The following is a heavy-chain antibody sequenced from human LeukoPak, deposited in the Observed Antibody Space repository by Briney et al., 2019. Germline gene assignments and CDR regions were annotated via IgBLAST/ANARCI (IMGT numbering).Heavy chain of an antibody. D-gene: IGHD2-2*01. J-gene: IGHJ5*02. CDR1: GDSVSSNSAA. Sequence: SQTLSLTCAISGDSVSSNSAAWNWIRQSPSRGLEWLGRTYYRSKWYNNYAMSVKSRITINPDTSKNQFSLQLNSVTPEDTAVYYCARDLSTSSSCPNNWIDPWGQGTLVTVSS. CDR3: ARDLSTSSSCPNNWIDP. CDR2: TYYRSKWYN. V-gene: IGHV6-1*01.